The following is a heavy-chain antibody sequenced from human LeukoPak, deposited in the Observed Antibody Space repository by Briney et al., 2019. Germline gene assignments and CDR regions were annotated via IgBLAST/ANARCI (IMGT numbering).Heavy chain of an antibody. CDR3: ARDIVLTGYDY. CDR1: GFTFAGYT. V-gene: IGHV3-21*01. D-gene: IGHD3-9*01. Sequence: GGSLRLSCVASGFTFAGYTMNWVRQAPGKGLEWVSSISSSSSYIYYADSVKGRFTISRDNAKNSLYLQMNSLRVEDTAVYYCARDIVLTGYDYWGQGTLVTVSS. CDR2: ISSSSSYI. J-gene: IGHJ4*02.